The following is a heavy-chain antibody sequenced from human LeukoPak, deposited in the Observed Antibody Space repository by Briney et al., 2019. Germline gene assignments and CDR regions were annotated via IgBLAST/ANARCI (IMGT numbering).Heavy chain of an antibody. V-gene: IGHV3-30*02. Sequence: GGSLRLSCAASGYTFSRYDMHWVRQAPGKGLEWLAFVRFDGRETFYADSVNGRFTVSRDNAKNSLFLQMNSLRAEDTAVYYCAREGGYHGYFDYWGQGTLVTVSS. CDR2: VRFDGRET. CDR1: GYTFSRYD. D-gene: IGHD5-12*01. J-gene: IGHJ4*02. CDR3: AREGGYHGYFDY.